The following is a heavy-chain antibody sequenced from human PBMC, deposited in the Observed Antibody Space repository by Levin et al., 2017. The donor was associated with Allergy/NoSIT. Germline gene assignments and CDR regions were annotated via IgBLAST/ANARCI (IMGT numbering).Heavy chain of an antibody. V-gene: IGHV3-74*01. CDR1: GFTFSSYW. J-gene: IGHJ6*02. Sequence: GGSLRLSCAASGFTFSSYWMHWVRQAPGKGLVWVSRMNSDGSDITYVDSVKGRFTISRDNAKNTLYLEMDSLRAEDTAVYYCARPSIASYSYGLDVWGQGTTVTVSS. CDR2: MNSDGSDI. CDR3: ARPSIASYSYGLDV. D-gene: IGHD2-21*01.